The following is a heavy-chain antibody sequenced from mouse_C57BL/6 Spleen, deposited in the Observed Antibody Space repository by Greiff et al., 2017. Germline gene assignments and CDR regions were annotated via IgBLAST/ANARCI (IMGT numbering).Heavy chain of an antibody. J-gene: IGHJ4*01. V-gene: IGHV5-17*01. CDR1: GFTFSDYG. CDR2: ISSGSDTI. D-gene: IGHD1-1*02. Sequence: EVQGEESGAGLVKPGASLKLSCAASGFTFSDYGMHWVRQAPEKGLEWVAYISSGSDTIYYAATVKGRLTISRDNAKNTVFLQMTSLRSEDTAMYYCARPDGSLPYYYAMDYWGQGASVTGSS. CDR3: ARPDGSLPYYYAMDY.